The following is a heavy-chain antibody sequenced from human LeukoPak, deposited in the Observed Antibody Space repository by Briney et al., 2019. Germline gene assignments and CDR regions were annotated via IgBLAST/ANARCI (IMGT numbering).Heavy chain of an antibody. Sequence: GASVKVSCKASGGTFSSYAISWVRQAPGQGLEWMGGIIPIFGTANYAQKFRGRVTITADKSTSTAYMELSSLRSEDTAVYYCARSSGWFLYYYYYMDVWGKGTTVTVSS. CDR2: IIPIFGTA. D-gene: IGHD6-19*01. V-gene: IGHV1-69*06. CDR1: GGTFSSYA. CDR3: ARSSGWFLYYYYYMDV. J-gene: IGHJ6*03.